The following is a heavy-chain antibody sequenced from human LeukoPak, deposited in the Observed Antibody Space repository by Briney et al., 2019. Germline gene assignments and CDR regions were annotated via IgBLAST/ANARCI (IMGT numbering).Heavy chain of an antibody. V-gene: IGHV1-2*02. D-gene: IGHD1-1*01. CDR3: ARDGNFDY. CDR1: GYTFTGYY. Sequence: ASVKVSCKASGYTFTGYYMHWVRQAPGQGLEWMGWINPNSGDTNYAQKFQGRVTVTRDTSINTAYMELSRLRSDDTAVYYCARDGNFDYWGQGTLVTVSS. CDR2: INPNSGDT. J-gene: IGHJ4*02.